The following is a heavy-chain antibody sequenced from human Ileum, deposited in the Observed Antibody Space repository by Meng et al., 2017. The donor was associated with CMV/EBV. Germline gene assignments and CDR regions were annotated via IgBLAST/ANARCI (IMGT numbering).Heavy chain of an antibody. J-gene: IGHJ5*02. CDR3: AKDCNYVWFDP. CDR2: LNPYGGNT. CDR1: GCTFTNYE. Sequence: CTASGCTFTNYESTRVPQATGQGLEWMGWLNPYGGNTAYAPKFQGRVTITRTTSIRTAYMELSSLKSEDTAVYYCAKDCNYVWFDPWGQGTLVTVSS. D-gene: IGHD1-7*01. V-gene: IGHV1-8*03.